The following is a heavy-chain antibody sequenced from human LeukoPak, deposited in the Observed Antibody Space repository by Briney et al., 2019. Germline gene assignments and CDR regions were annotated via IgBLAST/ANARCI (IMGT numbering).Heavy chain of an antibody. CDR2: IESNGLT. CDR3: AKAATYFYGSVTYDWFES. J-gene: IGHJ5*01. Sequence: GGSLRLSCEASGFTFSSYWMHWVRQIPGKVLMWVSRIESNGLTLYADSVRDRFTISRDNGKSTIYLQMNSLRVDDTAIYYCAKAATYFYGSVTYDWFESWGQGTLVTVSS. V-gene: IGHV3-74*01. CDR1: GFTFSSYW. D-gene: IGHD3-10*01.